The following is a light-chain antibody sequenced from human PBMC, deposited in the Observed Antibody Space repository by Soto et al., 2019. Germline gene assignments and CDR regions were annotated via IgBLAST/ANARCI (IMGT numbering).Light chain of an antibody. Sequence: SSELTQPPSVSVAPGKKARITCGGNNIGSKSVHWYQQKPGQAPVLVIYYDSDRPSGIPERFSGSNSGNTATLTISRVEAGDEADYYCQVWDSSSDHYVFGTGTKVTVL. CDR3: QVWDSSSDHYV. V-gene: IGLV3-21*04. CDR1: NIGSKS. CDR2: YDS. J-gene: IGLJ1*01.